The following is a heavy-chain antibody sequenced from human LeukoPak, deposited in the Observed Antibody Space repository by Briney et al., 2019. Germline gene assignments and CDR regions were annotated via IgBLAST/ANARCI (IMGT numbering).Heavy chain of an antibody. CDR2: INHSGST. CDR3: ASSVPYSSGWYDDYYYYMDV. CDR1: GGSFSGYY. J-gene: IGHJ6*03. D-gene: IGHD6-19*01. V-gene: IGHV4-34*01. Sequence: ASETLSFTCAVYGGSFSGYYWSWIRQPPGKGLEWIGEINHSGSTNYNPSLKSRVTISVDTSKNQFSLKLSSVTAADTAVYYCASSVPYSSGWYDDYYYYMDVWGKGTTVTVSS.